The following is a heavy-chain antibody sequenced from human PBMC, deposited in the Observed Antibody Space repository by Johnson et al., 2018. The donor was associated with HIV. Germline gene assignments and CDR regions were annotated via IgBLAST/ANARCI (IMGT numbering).Heavy chain of an antibody. CDR3: AKPLGGRDTAMVAIGFDI. CDR2: ISHDESYK. Sequence: QVQLVESGGGLVQPGRSLRLSCAASGFTFSSYGMHWVRQAPGKGLEWVADISHDESYKYYADSVKGRFTISRDKNMLYLQMNSLRAEDTAVYYCAKPLGGRDTAMVAIGFDIWGQGTMLTVSS. D-gene: IGHD5-18*01. CDR1: GFTFSSYG. V-gene: IGHV3-30*18. J-gene: IGHJ3*02.